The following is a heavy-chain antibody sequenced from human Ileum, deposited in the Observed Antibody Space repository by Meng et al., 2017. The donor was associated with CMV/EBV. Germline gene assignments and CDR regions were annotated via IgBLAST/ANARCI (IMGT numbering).Heavy chain of an antibody. Sequence: ASVKVSCKASGYTFTSYYMHWVRQAPGQGLEWMGIINPNGGSTSYAQKFQGRVTMTRDTSTSTVYMVLSSRRSEDTAVYYCAREQFWTVRGIHYYYGMDVWGQGTTVTVSS. CDR2: INPNGGST. J-gene: IGHJ6*02. D-gene: IGHD3-10*01. V-gene: IGHV1-46*01. CDR3: AREQFWTVRGIHYYYGMDV. CDR1: GYTFTSYY.